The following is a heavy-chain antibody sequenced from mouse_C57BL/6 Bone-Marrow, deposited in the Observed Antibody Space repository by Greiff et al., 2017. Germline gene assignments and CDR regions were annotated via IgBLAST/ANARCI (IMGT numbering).Heavy chain of an antibody. Sequence: EVKLVESGGGLVKPGGSLKLSCAASGFTFSSYAMSWVRQTPEKRLEWVATIIDGGSYTYYPDNVKGRFTSSRDNAKNNLYLQMSHLKSEDTAMYYCAREGSGWFAYWGQGTLVTVSA. V-gene: IGHV5-4*01. CDR2: IIDGGSYT. CDR3: AREGSGWFAY. D-gene: IGHD3-2*02. CDR1: GFTFSSYA. J-gene: IGHJ3*01.